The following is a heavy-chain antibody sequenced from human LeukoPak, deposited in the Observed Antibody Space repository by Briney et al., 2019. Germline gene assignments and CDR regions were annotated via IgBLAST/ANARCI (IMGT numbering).Heavy chain of an antibody. CDR3: ARGSTTGYDY. V-gene: IGHV1-69*04. J-gene: IGHJ4*02. CDR1: GGTFSSYA. CDR2: IFPILGIA. D-gene: IGHD1-1*01. Sequence: SVKVSCKASGGTFSSYAISWVRQAPGQGLEWMGRIFPILGIANYAQKFQGRVTITADKSTSTAYMELSSLRSEDTAVYYCARGSTTGYDYWGQGTLVTVSS.